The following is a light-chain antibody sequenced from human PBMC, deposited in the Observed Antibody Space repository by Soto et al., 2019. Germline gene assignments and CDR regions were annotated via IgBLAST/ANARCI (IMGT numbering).Light chain of an antibody. J-gene: IGLJ1*01. CDR1: SSNIGTHY. V-gene: IGLV1-47*01. Sequence: QAVVTQPPSASGTPGQRVTISCSGSSSNIGTHYVYWYQQLPGTAPKLLIPRNDQRPSWVRDRFSGSKSGTSASLAISGLRSEDDADYYCASWDYSLSGFFVFGSGTKLTVL. CDR3: ASWDYSLSGFFV. CDR2: RND.